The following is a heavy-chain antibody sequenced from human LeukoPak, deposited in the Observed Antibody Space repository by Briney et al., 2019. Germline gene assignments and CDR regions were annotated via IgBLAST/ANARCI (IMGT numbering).Heavy chain of an antibody. Sequence: GGSLRLSCVGSGFTFRSHAMSWVRQAPEKGLEFVSGIYENGGTTYYADSVKGRFSISRDNSKNTLYLQMDSLRAEDTAVYYCARARYYGSGKYYFDYWGQGTLVTVSS. CDR1: GFTFRSHA. CDR3: ARARYYGSGKYYFDY. V-gene: IGHV3-23*01. D-gene: IGHD3-10*01. CDR2: IYENGGTT. J-gene: IGHJ4*02.